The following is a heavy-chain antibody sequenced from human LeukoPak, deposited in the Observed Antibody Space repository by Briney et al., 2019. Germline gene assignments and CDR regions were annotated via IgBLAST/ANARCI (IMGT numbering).Heavy chain of an antibody. CDR1: GFTFSDYY. J-gene: IGHJ4*02. V-gene: IGHV3-11*01. D-gene: IGHD1-26*01. CDR3: ANSRYSGSYYAFPIDY. CDR2: ISSSGSTI. Sequence: GGSLRLSCAASGFTFSDYYMSWIRQAPGKGLEWVSYISSSGSTIYYADSVKGRFTISRDNAKNSLYLQMNSLRAEDTAVYYCANSRYSGSYYAFPIDYWGQGTLVTVSS.